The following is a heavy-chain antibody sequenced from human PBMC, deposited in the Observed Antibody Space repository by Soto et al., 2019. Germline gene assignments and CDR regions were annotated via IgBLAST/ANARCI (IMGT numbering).Heavy chain of an antibody. CDR3: ASSRGSGYYGFDY. V-gene: IGHV4-34*01. Sequence: SETLSLTCAVYGGSFSAYYWSWIRQPPGKGLEWIGEINHSGGTSYNPSLKSRVTISVDTSKSQFSLKASDTAMYYCASSRGSGYYGFDYWGQGTLVTVSS. J-gene: IGHJ4*02. D-gene: IGHD3-22*01. CDR2: INHSGGT. CDR1: GGSFSAYY.